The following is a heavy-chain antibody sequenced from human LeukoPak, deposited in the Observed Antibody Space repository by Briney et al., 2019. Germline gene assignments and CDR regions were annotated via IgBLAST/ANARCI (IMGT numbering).Heavy chain of an antibody. CDR3: ARAVKGGLIGPFDY. CDR1: GGSISSSSYY. D-gene: IGHD3-16*01. Sequence: MTSETLSLTCTVSGGSISSSSYYWGWIRQPPGKGLEWIGNIYYSGTAYYNLSLESRVTISVDTSKNQFSLRLRSVTAADTAVFYCARAVKGGLIGPFDYWGQGILVTVSS. CDR2: IYYSGTA. V-gene: IGHV4-39*07. J-gene: IGHJ4*02.